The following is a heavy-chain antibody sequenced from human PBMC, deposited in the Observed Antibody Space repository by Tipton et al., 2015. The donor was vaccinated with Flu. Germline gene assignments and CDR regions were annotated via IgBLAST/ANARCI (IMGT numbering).Heavy chain of an antibody. J-gene: IGHJ4*02. D-gene: IGHD3-10*02. CDR1: GDSIGSDYY. CDR3: ARHTGDSVRGVIDY. V-gene: IGHV4-38-2*01. CDR2: IHRTGSP. Sequence: TLSLTCSVSGDSIGSDYYWAWIRQPPGKGLEWIGNIHRTGSPYYNPSLTSRLTMSVDTSKNQFSLKLSSVTAADTAVYYCARHTGDSVRGVIDYWGQGTLVTVSS.